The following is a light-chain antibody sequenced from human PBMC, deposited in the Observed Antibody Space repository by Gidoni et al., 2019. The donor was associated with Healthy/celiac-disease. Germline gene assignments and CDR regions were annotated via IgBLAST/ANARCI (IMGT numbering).Light chain of an antibody. CDR1: QSVSSY. V-gene: IGKV3-11*01. CDR3: QQRNNWPPIT. J-gene: IGKJ4*01. Sequence: EIVLTQSPATLSLSPGERATPSCRASQSVSSYLAWYQQKPGQAPRLLIYDASNRATGIPARFSGSGSGTDFILNISSLEPEDFAVYYCQQRNNWPPITFXGXTKVEIK. CDR2: DAS.